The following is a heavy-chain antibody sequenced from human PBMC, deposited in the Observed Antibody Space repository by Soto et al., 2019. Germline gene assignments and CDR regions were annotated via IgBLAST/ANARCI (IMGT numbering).Heavy chain of an antibody. CDR2: IVVGPGHT. Sequence: GASVKVSCKASGFSFTSSSVQWVRQVRGQRLEWIGWIVVGPGHTNYAQKFQERVTISTDMSTNTAYMEVNSLRFDDTAVYYCTAALVGGEYGVSSAFDYWGQGTLVTVSS. CDR3: TAALVGGEYGVSSAFDY. V-gene: IGHV1-58*01. CDR1: GFSFTSSS. J-gene: IGHJ4*02. D-gene: IGHD2-15*01.